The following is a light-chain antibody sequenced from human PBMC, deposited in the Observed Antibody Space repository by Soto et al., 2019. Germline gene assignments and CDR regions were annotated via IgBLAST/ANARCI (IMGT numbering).Light chain of an antibody. J-gene: IGLJ1*01. CDR3: SSYTTSNTRQIV. V-gene: IGLV2-14*03. CDR2: DVS. CDR1: SSDVGGYNY. Sequence: QSALTQPASVSGPPGQPITISCTGTSSDVGGYNYVSWYQHHPGKAPKLIIYDVSNRPSGVSNRFSGSKSGNTASLTISGLQPEDEADYYCSSYTTSNTRQIVFGTGTKVTVL.